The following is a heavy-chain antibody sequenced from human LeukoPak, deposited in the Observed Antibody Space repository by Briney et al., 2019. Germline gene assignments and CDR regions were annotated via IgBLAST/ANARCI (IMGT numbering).Heavy chain of an antibody. CDR3: AKDKGGEYYDRTLSN. CDR1: GFTFDDYT. Sequence: GGSLRLSCTASGFTFDDYTMHWVRHGPGKGLEWVSGINRNGGEMGFVDSVKGRFSISRDNAKNSLYLQMNSLRPEDTGLYYCAKDKGGEYYDRTLSNWGQGTLVTVSS. CDR2: INRNGGEM. J-gene: IGHJ4*02. D-gene: IGHD3-22*01. V-gene: IGHV3-9*01.